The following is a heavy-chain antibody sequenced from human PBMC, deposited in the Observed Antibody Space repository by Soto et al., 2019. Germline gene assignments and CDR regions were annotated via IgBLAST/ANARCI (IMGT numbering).Heavy chain of an antibody. CDR1: GDSVSSNSVA. CDR2: TYYRSKWSN. J-gene: IGHJ4*02. Sequence: SQTLSLTCAISGDSVSSNSVAWNWIRQSPSRGLEWLGRTYYRSKWSNDYAVSVKSRITINPDTSKNQFSLQLDSVTPEDTAVYYCARDSPGYGDYVLFDYWGQGTRVTSPQ. V-gene: IGHV6-1*01. CDR3: ARDSPGYGDYVLFDY. D-gene: IGHD4-17*01.